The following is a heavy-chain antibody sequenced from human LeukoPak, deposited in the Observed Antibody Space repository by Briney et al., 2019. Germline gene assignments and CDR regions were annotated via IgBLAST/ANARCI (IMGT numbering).Heavy chain of an antibody. J-gene: IGHJ4*02. D-gene: IGHD6-13*01. Sequence: SETLSLTCAVYGGSFSGYYWGWIRQPPGKGLEWIGEIIHSGSTNYNPSLKSRVTISVDTSKNQFSLKLSSVTAADTAVYYCARAWAAADIDYWGQGTLVTVSS. V-gene: IGHV4-34*12. CDR1: GGSFSGYY. CDR2: IIHSGST. CDR3: ARAWAAADIDY.